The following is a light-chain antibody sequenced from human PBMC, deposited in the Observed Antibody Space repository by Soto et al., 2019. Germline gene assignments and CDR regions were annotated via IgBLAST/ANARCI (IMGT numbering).Light chain of an antibody. CDR3: QQYYDWTIT. V-gene: IGKV3-15*01. Sequence: EIVMTQSPATLSVSPRERSTLSCMAIQAVSRLLSWYQQKPGQAPRLLIYSSSTRATGIPARLSGSGCGADLTITISSMKYEDFEAYYCQQYYDWTITFGQGTRLEIK. J-gene: IGKJ5*01. CDR2: SSS. CDR1: QAVSRL.